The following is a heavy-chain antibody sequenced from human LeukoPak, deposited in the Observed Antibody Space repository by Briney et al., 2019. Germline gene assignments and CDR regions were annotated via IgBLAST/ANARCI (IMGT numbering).Heavy chain of an antibody. CDR1: GGSISSYY. Sequence: SETLSLTCTASGGSISSYYWSWIRQPAGKGLEWIGRIYTSGSTNYNPSLKSRVTMSVDTSKNQFSLKLSSVTAADTAVYYCARDLGGYDKRTNWFDPWGQGTLVTVSS. CDR3: ARDLGGYDKRTNWFDP. D-gene: IGHD5-12*01. V-gene: IGHV4-4*07. J-gene: IGHJ5*02. CDR2: IYTSGST.